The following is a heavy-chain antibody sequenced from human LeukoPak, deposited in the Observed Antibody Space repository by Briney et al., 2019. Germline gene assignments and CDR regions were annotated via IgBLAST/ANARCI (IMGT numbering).Heavy chain of an antibody. Sequence: SVKVSCKASGGTFSSYAISWVRQAPGQGLEWMGRIIPILGIANYAQKFQGRVTITADKSTSTAYMELSSLRSEDTAVYYCARDHRTVAVAGTAVLDYWGQGTLVTVSS. CDR2: IIPILGIA. CDR1: GGTFSSYA. J-gene: IGHJ4*02. CDR3: ARDHRTVAVAGTAVLDY. V-gene: IGHV1-69*04. D-gene: IGHD6-19*01.